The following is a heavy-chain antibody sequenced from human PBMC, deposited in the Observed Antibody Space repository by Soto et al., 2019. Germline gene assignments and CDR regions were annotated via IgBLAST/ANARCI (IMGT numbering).Heavy chain of an antibody. CDR2: ISWNSGLI. V-gene: IGHV3-9*01. CDR1: GFTFDDYA. Sequence: EVQLVESGGGLVQPGRSLRLSCAASGFTFDDYAMHWVRQAPGKGLEWVSGISWNSGLIGYADSVKGRFTISRDNAKNSLYLQMNSLRAEDTALYYCIKARSMASGMDFWGQGATVTVSS. CDR3: IKARSMASGMDF. D-gene: IGHD5-12*01. J-gene: IGHJ6*02.